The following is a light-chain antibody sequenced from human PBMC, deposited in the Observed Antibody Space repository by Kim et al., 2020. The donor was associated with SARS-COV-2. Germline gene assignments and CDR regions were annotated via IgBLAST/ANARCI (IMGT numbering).Light chain of an antibody. CDR2: AAS. CDR1: QSISSY. Sequence: ASVGDRVTITCRASQSISSYLNWYQQKPGKAPKLLIYAASSLKSGVPSRFSGSGSGTDVTLTISSLQPEDFATYYCQQSYSTPRTFGQGTKVDIK. J-gene: IGKJ1*01. V-gene: IGKV1-39*01. CDR3: QQSYSTPRT.